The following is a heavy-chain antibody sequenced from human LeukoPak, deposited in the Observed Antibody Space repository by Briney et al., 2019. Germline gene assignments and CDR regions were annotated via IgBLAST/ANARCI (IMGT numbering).Heavy chain of an antibody. CDR1: GGTFSSYA. CDR3: ARDPGDYGDYLLDY. Sequence: SVKVSCKASGGTFSSYAISWVRQAPGQGLEWMGGIIPIFGTANYAQKFQGRVTVTADESTSTAYMELSSLRSEDTAVYYCARDPGDYGDYLLDYWGQGTLVTVSS. V-gene: IGHV1-69*01. CDR2: IIPIFGTA. D-gene: IGHD4-17*01. J-gene: IGHJ4*02.